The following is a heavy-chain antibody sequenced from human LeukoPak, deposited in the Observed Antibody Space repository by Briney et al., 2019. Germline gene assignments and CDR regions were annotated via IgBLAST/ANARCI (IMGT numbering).Heavy chain of an antibody. CDR2: IKQDGSGK. CDR3: ARGVETGVDWFDP. D-gene: IGHD7-27*01. V-gene: IGHV3-7*01. CDR1: GFTFSTYW. J-gene: IGHJ5*02. Sequence: GGSLRLSCAASGFTFSTYWMTWVRQAPGKGLEWVANIKQDGSGKYYVDSVKGRFTISRDNAKNSLYLQMNSLRAEDTAVYYCARGVETGVDWFDPWGQGTLVTVSS.